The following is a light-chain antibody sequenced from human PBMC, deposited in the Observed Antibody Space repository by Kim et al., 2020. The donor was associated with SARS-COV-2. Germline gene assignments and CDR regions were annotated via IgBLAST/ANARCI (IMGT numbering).Light chain of an antibody. CDR3: QSYDSSLTGSV. Sequence: QRVTISCTGSSSNIGAVYDVHWYQQLPGTAPKLLIYDNNNRPSGVPDRFSGSKSGTSASLAITGLQAEDEADYYCQSYDSSLTGSVFGGGTQLTVL. CDR2: DNN. CDR1: SSNIGAVYD. J-gene: IGLJ3*02. V-gene: IGLV1-40*01.